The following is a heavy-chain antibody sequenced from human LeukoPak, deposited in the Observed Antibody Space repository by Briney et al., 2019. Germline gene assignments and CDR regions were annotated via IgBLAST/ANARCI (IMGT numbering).Heavy chain of an antibody. Sequence: SETLSLTCAVYGGSFSGYYWRWIRQPAGKGRVWIGRIYTSGSISGNTNYNPSLKSRVTMSVDTSKNQFSLKLSSVTAADTAVYYCARDRYYYDSSTYYSAFHTWGQRTMVTVSS. D-gene: IGHD3-22*01. V-gene: IGHV4-4*07. CDR2: IYTSGSISGNT. CDR1: GGSFSGYY. CDR3: ARDRYYYDSSTYYSAFHT. J-gene: IGHJ3*02.